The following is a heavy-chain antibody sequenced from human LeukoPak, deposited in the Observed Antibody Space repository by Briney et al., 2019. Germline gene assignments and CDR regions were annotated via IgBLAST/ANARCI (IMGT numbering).Heavy chain of an antibody. J-gene: IGHJ1*01. CDR2: IYDSGIT. V-gene: IGHV4-59*01. CDR3: ARDPSASKGYFQD. Sequence: PSETLSLTCTVSGDTISSYYWTWIRQSPGKGLEWIGYIYDSGITNYNPSLKSRVTISVDTSKDQFSLKLSSVTAADPAVYYCARDPSASKGYFQDWGQGTLVTVSS. CDR1: GDTISSYY.